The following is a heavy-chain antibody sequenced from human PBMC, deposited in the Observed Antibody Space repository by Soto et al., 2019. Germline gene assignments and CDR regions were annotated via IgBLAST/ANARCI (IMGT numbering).Heavy chain of an antibody. CDR2: ISSSSSTI. V-gene: IGHV3-48*01. D-gene: IGHD5-12*01. CDR1: GFTFSSYS. CDR3: ASQSSEWLLFAS. Sequence: EVQLVESGGGLVQPGGSLRLSCAASGFTFSSYSMNWVRQAPGKGLEWVSYISSSSSTIYYADSVKGRFTISRDNAKDSLYLHMNSLRAEDTAVYYCASQSSEWLLFASWGQGTLVTFSS. J-gene: IGHJ4*02.